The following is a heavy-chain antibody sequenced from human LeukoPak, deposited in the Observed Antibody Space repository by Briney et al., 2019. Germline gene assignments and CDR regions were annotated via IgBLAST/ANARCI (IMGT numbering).Heavy chain of an antibody. Sequence: ASVKVSCKASGYTFTGYYMHWVRQAPGQGLEWMGWINLNSGGTNYAQKFQGRVTMTRDTSINTAYMELSRLRSDDTAVYYCARYYGGKRSGAFDIWGQGTMVTVSS. V-gene: IGHV1-2*02. CDR3: ARYYGGKRSGAFDI. CDR1: GYTFTGYY. D-gene: IGHD4-23*01. CDR2: INLNSGGT. J-gene: IGHJ3*02.